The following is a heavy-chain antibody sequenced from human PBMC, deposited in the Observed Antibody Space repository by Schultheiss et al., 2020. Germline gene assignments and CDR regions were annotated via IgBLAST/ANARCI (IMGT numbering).Heavy chain of an antibody. D-gene: IGHD2-2*01. V-gene: IGHV3-11*01. Sequence: GGSLRLSCAASGFTFSNAWMNWIRQAPGKGLEWVSYISGSGSHIYYADSVKGRFTISRDNAKNSLYLQMNSLGADDTAVYYCARAEPAAFYYYYGMDVWGQGTTVTVSS. CDR2: ISGSGSHI. CDR1: GFTFSNAW. CDR3: ARAEPAAFYYYYGMDV. J-gene: IGHJ6*02.